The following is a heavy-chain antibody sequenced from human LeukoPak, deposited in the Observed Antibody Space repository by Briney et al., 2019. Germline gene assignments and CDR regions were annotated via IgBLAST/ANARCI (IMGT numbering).Heavy chain of an antibody. V-gene: IGHV4-59*01. J-gene: IGHJ6*03. Sequence: SETLSLTCTVSGGSISSYYWSWIRQPPGKGLEWIGYIYYSGSTNYNPSLKSRVTISVDTSKNQFSLKLSSVTAADTAVYYCARDSGPDYYAYYVDVWGKGTTVTVSS. CDR2: IYYSGST. CDR3: ARDSGPDYYAYYVDV. D-gene: IGHD3-10*01. CDR1: GGSISSYY.